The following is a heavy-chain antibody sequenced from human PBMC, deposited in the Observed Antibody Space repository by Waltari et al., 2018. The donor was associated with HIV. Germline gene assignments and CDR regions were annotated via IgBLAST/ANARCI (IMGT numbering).Heavy chain of an antibody. J-gene: IGHJ4*02. D-gene: IGHD6-19*01. CDR1: GYSFTSSW. Sequence: EVQLVQSGAEVKKPGASLKISCKGSGYSFTSSWIGWVRQMSGKGLEWMGINYPGDSDTRYSPSFQGQVTISADKSISTAYLQWSSLKASDTAMYYCARLPYSSGWYANYWGQGTLVTVSS. CDR3: ARLPYSSGWYANY. CDR2: NYPGDSDT. V-gene: IGHV5-51*01.